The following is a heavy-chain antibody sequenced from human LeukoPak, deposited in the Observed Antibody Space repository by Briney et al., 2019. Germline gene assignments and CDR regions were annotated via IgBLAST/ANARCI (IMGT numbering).Heavy chain of an antibody. CDR3: ARRLWWFHY. D-gene: IGHD4/OR15-4a*01. V-gene: IGHV3-23*01. CDR2: FSGSGNTA. CDR1: GFTFSNYD. Sequence: GGSLRLPCAASGFTFSNYDMSWVRQAPGKGLEWVAGFSGSGNTAHYADSVKGRFTISRDDSKSTLSLQMNSLRAEDTAIYYCARRLWWFHYWGQGTLVTVPS. J-gene: IGHJ4*02.